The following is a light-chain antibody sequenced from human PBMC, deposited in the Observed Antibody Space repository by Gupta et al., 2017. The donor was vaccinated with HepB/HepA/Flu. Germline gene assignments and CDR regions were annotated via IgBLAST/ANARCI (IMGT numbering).Light chain of an antibody. Sequence: GTLSLSPGQRATLSCRASQRVISNYIAWYQQRPGQAPRLIIYGASDRAPDIPDRFSGSGSGTDFTLTSSRLEPEDFGVYYWQQYGSSSPFGQGTLMEIK. CDR2: GAS. J-gene: IGKJ5*01. CDR3: QQYGSSSP. CDR1: QRVISNY. V-gene: IGKV3-20*01.